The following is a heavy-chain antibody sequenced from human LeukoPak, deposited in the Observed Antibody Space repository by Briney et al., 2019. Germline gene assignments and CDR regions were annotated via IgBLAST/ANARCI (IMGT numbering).Heavy chain of an antibody. CDR1: GGSISSGGYY. Sequence: SETLSLTCTVSGGSISSGGYYWSWIRQHPGKGLEWIGYIYYSGSTYYNPSLKSRVTISVDTSKNQFSLKLSSVTAAGTAVYYCARGPWYYFDYWGQGTLVTVSS. CDR2: IYYSGST. J-gene: IGHJ4*02. CDR3: ARGPWYYFDY. V-gene: IGHV4-31*03.